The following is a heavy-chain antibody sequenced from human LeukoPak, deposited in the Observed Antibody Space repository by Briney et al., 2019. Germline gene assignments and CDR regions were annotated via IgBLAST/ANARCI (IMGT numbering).Heavy chain of an antibody. CDR2: INTNTGYS. V-gene: IGHV7-4-1*02. Sequence: ASVKVSCKASGYTFTSYAMNWVRQAPGQGLEWMGWINTNTGYSMYAQGFTGRFVFSLDTSVSTAYLQISSLKADDTAVYYCARDRYYGSGSYYNVGAFDIWGQGTMVTVSS. D-gene: IGHD3-10*01. J-gene: IGHJ3*02. CDR1: GYTFTSYA. CDR3: ARDRYYGSGSYYNVGAFDI.